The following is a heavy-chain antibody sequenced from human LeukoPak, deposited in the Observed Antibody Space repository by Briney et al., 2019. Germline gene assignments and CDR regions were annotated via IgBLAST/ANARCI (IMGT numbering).Heavy chain of an antibody. J-gene: IGHJ4*02. CDR1: GGSISSSSYY. CDR3: ARHHPVSRLLPKGGFDY. D-gene: IGHD3-22*01. CDR2: IYYSGST. V-gene: IGHV4-39*01. Sequence: SETLSLTCTVSGGSISSSSYYRGWIRQPPGKGLEWIGSIYYSGSTYYNPSLKSRVTISVDTSKNQFSLKLSSVTAADTAVYYCARHHPVSRLLPKGGFDYWGQGTLVTVSS.